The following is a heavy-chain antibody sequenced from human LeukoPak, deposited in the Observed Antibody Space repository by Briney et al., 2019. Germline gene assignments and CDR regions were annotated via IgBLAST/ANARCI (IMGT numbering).Heavy chain of an antibody. CDR3: ARDSVTSWNDY. Sequence: AGSLTLSCAASGFSFDDYAMSWVRHAPRKGLEWDAGINWNGGSTAYADPVKGRFTISRDNAKNSLYLQMNSLRGEDTALYYCARDSVTSWNDYWGEGTLVTVSS. J-gene: IGHJ4*02. CDR2: INWNGGST. CDR1: GFSFDDYA. D-gene: IGHD4-17*01. V-gene: IGHV3-20*04.